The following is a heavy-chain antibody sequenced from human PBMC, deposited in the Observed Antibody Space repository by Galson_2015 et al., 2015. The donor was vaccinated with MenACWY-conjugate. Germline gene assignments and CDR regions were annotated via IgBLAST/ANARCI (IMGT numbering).Heavy chain of an antibody. CDR2: ISSSGTTI. Sequence: SLRLSCAASGFAFSSYHINWVRQAPGKGLEWVSYISSSGTTIYYADSVKGRFTISRDNAKDSLYLQMNSLRAEDSAVYYCARAGMVRGISDYWGQGTLVTVSS. CDR3: ARAGMVRGISDY. V-gene: IGHV3-48*01. D-gene: IGHD3-10*01. CDR1: GFAFSSYH. J-gene: IGHJ4*02.